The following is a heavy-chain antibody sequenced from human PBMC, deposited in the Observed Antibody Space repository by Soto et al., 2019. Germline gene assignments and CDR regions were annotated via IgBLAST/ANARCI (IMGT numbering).Heavy chain of an antibody. V-gene: IGHV3-9*01. J-gene: IGHJ4*02. D-gene: IGHD2-8*01. CDR2: ISWNSGSI. Sequence: GGSLRLSCAASGFTFDDYAMHWVRQAPGKGLEWVSGISWNSGSIGYADSVKGRFTISRDNAKNSLYLQMNSLRAEDTALYYCAKGMVYAHFFDYWGQGTLVTVSS. CDR3: AKGMVYAHFFDY. CDR1: GFTFDDYA.